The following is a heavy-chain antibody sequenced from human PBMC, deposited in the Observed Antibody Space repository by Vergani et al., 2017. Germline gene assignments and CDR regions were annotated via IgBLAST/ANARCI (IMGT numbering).Heavy chain of an antibody. V-gene: IGHV3-33*01. CDR2: TWYDGNNK. Sequence: QVQLVESGGGVVQPGRSLRLSCAASGFTFNQYGMHWVRQAPGKGLEWVAVTWYDGNNKQYADSVKGRFTISRDNSKSTMYLEMNRLRGEDTGVYYCARDLRFLYNRFDPWGQGTLVTVSS. J-gene: IGHJ5*02. D-gene: IGHD1-14*01. CDR1: GFTFNQYG. CDR3: ARDLRFLYNRFDP.